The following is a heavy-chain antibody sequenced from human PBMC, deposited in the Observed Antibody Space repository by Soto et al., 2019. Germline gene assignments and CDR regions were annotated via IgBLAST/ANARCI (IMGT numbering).Heavy chain of an antibody. D-gene: IGHD2-21*02. J-gene: IGHJ3*02. Sequence: SETLSLTCTVSGGSISSYYWSWIRQPPGKGLEWIGYIYYSGSTNYNPSLKSRVTISVDTSKNQFSLKLSSVTAADTAVYYCAREGLVVTAYAFDIWGQGTMVTVSS. CDR1: GGSISSYY. V-gene: IGHV4-59*01. CDR2: IYYSGST. CDR3: AREGLVVTAYAFDI.